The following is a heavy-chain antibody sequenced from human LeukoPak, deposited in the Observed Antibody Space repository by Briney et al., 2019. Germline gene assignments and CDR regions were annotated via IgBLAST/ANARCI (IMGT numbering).Heavy chain of an antibody. Sequence: PGGSLRLSCAASGFTFDDYAMHWVRQAPGKGLEWVSLITWDAGTTHYADSVKGRFTISRDNAKNSLYLQMNSLRAEDTAVYYCAPNWNDGDNWFDPWGQGTLVTVSS. V-gene: IGHV3-43D*03. CDR3: APNWNDGDNWFDP. CDR2: ITWDAGTT. CDR1: GFTFDDYA. J-gene: IGHJ5*02. D-gene: IGHD1-1*01.